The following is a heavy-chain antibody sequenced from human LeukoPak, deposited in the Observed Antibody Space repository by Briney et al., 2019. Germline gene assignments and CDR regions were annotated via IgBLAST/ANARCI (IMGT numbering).Heavy chain of an antibody. V-gene: IGHV3-23*01. CDR2: IGGSGGST. D-gene: IGHD3-10*01. Sequence: PGGSLRLSCAASGFTFSSYAMSWVRQAPGKGLEWVSGIGGSGGSTYYADSVKGRFTISRDNSKNTLYLQMNSLRAEDTAVYYCAKDQVVRGVTGWFDPWGQGTLVTVSS. J-gene: IGHJ5*02. CDR1: GFTFSSYA. CDR3: AKDQVVRGVTGWFDP.